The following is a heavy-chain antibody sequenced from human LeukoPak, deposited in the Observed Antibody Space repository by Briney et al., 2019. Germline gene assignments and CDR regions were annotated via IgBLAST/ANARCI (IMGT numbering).Heavy chain of an antibody. CDR2: ISSSSSTI. CDR3: ARVIAVAGTDY. CDR1: GFTFSSYS. Sequence: GSLRLSCAASGFTFSSYSMNWVRQAPGKGLEWVSYISSSSSTIYYADSVKGRFTISRDNAKNSLYLQMNSLRAEDTAVYYCARVIAVAGTDYWGQGTLVTVSS. D-gene: IGHD6-19*01. V-gene: IGHV3-48*01. J-gene: IGHJ4*02.